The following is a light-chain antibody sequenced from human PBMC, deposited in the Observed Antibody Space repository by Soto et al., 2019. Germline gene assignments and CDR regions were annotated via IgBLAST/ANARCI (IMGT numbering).Light chain of an antibody. CDR2: LGS. V-gene: IGKV2-28*01. CDR1: QSLQHNNGNTL. J-gene: IGKJ1*01. CDR3: MQALQTPRT. Sequence: EIVMTQSPLSLTVTTGEPASISCKSSQSLQHNNGNTLLDWYMQKPGQSPQLLIYLGSRRAPGAPDRVSGSGSGTHFTLRISTVEADYAAIYYCMQALQTPRTFGQGTKLEI.